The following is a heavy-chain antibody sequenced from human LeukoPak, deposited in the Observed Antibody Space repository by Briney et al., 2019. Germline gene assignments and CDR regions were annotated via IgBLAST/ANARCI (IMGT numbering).Heavy chain of an antibody. CDR3: ASPPDQDGEHLQR. CDR2: INPDSGAT. D-gene: IGHD1-14*01. J-gene: IGHJ1*01. Sequence: ASVKVSCKASGYTFTGYYMHWVRQAPGQGLEWMGWINPDSGATDYAQKFQGRVTMTRDTSISTAYMELSRLRADDTAVYYCASPPDQDGEHLQRWGQGRLVSVSS. CDR1: GYTFTGYY. V-gene: IGHV1-2*02.